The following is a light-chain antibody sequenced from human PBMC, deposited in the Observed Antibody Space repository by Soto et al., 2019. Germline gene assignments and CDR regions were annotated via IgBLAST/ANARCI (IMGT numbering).Light chain of an antibody. CDR2: DVN. CDR1: SSDVGGYSY. Sequence: QSALTQPASVSGSPGQSITISCTGTSSDVGGYSYVSWYQQHPGKAPKLMIYDVNNRPSGVSNRFSGSKSGNTASLTISGLQAEDEADCYCSSYTYSSTLYVFGTGTKLTVL. CDR3: SSYTYSSTLYV. J-gene: IGLJ1*01. V-gene: IGLV2-14*01.